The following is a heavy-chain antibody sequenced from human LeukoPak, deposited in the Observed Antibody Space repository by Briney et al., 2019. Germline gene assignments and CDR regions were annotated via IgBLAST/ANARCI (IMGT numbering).Heavy chain of an antibody. D-gene: IGHD3-10*01. CDR1: GYTFTIYG. Sequence: ASVKVSCKASGYTFTIYGITWVRQAPGQGLEWMGRISAYNGNTKYAQKLQGRVTMTTDTSTSTAYMELRSLRSDDTAVYYCAREGYFGSGIDYYYGMDVWGQGTKVTVSS. CDR2: ISAYNGNT. J-gene: IGHJ6*02. V-gene: IGHV1-18*01. CDR3: AREGYFGSGIDYYYGMDV.